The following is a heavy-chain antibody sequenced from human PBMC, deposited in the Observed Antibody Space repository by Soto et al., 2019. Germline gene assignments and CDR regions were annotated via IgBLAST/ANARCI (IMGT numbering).Heavy chain of an antibody. D-gene: IGHD3-10*01. Sequence: SETLSLTCAVYGGSFSGYYWSWIRQPPGKGLEWIGEINHSGSTNYNPSLKSRVTISVDTSKNQCSLKLSSVTAADTAVYYCASPLEITMVRGSDYYGMDVWGQGTTVTVSS. V-gene: IGHV4-34*01. CDR1: GGSFSGYY. CDR3: ASPLEITMVRGSDYYGMDV. J-gene: IGHJ6*02. CDR2: INHSGST.